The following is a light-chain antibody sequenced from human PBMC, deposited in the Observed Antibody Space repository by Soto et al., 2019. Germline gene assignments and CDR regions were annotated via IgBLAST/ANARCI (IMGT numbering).Light chain of an antibody. CDR1: SSDVGGYNY. J-gene: IGLJ2*01. V-gene: IGLV2-8*01. Sequence: QSALTQPPSASGSPGQSVTISCTGTSSDVGGYNYVSWYQQHPGKAPKLMIYEVSKRPSGVPDRFSGSKSGNTASLTVSGLKAEDEADYYCSSYAGSNNLLFGGGTKLTAL. CDR2: EVS. CDR3: SSYAGSNNLL.